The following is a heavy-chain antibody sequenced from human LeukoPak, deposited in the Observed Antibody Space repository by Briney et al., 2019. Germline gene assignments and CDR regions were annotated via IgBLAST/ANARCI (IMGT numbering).Heavy chain of an antibody. CDR2: IYYSGST. D-gene: IGHD6-13*01. CDR3: ARGWIAAGGGYFDP. V-gene: IGHV4-59*01. Sequence: SETLSLTCTVSGGSISSYYWSWIRQPPGKGLEWLGYIYYSGSTNYNPSLKGRVTISVDTSKNQFSLKLSSVTAADTAVYYCARGWIAAGGGYFDPWGQGTLVTVSS. J-gene: IGHJ5*02. CDR1: GGSISSYY.